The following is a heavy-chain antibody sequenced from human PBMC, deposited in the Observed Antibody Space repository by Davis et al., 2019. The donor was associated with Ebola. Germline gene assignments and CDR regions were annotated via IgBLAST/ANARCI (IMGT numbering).Heavy chain of an antibody. Sequence: ASAKVSCKASGYTFTSYGISWVRQAPGQGLEWMGWISAYNGNTNYAQKLQGRVTMTTDTSTSTAYMELRSLRSDDTAVYYCARSTNVGSSWYGGDYYYYGMDVWGQGTTVTVSS. CDR2: ISAYNGNT. CDR3: ARSTNVGSSWYGGDYYYYGMDV. J-gene: IGHJ6*02. CDR1: GYTFTSYG. D-gene: IGHD6-13*01. V-gene: IGHV1-18*01.